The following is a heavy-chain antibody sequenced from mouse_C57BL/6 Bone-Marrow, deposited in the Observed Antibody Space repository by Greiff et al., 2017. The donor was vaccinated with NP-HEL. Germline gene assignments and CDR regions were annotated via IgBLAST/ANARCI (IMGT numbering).Heavy chain of an antibody. V-gene: IGHV1-81*01. CDR3: ARCRDYYGSSYFGY. CDR2: IYPRSGNT. Sequence: QVQLKQSGAELARPGASVKLSCKASGYTFTSYGISWVKQRTGQGLEWIGEIYPRSGNTYYNEKFKGKATLTADKSSSTAYMELRRLTSEDSAVYFCARCRDYYGSSYFGYWGQGTTLTVSS. D-gene: IGHD1-1*01. CDR1: GYTFTSYG. J-gene: IGHJ2*01.